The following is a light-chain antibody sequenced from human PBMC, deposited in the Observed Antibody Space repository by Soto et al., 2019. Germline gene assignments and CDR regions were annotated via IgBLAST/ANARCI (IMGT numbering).Light chain of an antibody. CDR3: QQYNEWPRT. CDR2: GAS. J-gene: IGKJ1*01. V-gene: IGKV3-15*01. CDR1: QSVGTY. Sequence: EIVMTQSPATLSVSPGERATLSCRASQSVGTYLAWYQQKPVQAPRLLIYGASTRAAGISPRFSGGGSGTEFTLTICSLQSEDFAVYYCQQYNEWPRTFGQGTKVVIK.